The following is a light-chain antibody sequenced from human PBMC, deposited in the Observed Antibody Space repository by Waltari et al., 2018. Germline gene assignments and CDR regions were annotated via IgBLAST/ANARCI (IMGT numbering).Light chain of an antibody. CDR3: ASWDDSPSGWV. J-gene: IGLJ3*02. CDR2: TNP. CDR1: RSNIRSHY. Sequence: QSALTQPPSTSATPGQRVTSSCSGSRSNIRSHYVYWYQQLPGTAPKLFIYTNPQRPPGVPDRFSASKSGTSASLAISGLQLEDEADYYCASWDDSPSGWVFGGGTKVTVL. V-gene: IGLV1-47*01.